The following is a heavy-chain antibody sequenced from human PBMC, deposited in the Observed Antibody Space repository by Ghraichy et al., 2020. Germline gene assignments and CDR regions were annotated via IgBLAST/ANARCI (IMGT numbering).Heavy chain of an antibody. CDR3: ARSQYYYDSSGYPYFQH. J-gene: IGHJ1*01. CDR2: IIPIFGTA. Sequence: SVKVSCKASGGTFSSYAISWVRQAPGQGLEWMGGIIPIFGTANYAQKFQGRVTITADESTSTAYMELSSLRSEDTAVYYCARSQYYYDSSGYPYFQHWGQGTLVTVSS. D-gene: IGHD3-22*01. CDR1: GGTFSSYA. V-gene: IGHV1-69*13.